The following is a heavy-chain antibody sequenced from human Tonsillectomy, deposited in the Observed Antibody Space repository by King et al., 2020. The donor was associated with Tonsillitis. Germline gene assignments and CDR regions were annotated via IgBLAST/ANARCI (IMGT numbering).Heavy chain of an antibody. J-gene: IGHJ4*02. CDR3: ARHLRIYVATLQTTIPDY. Sequence: VQLVESGAEVKKPGESLKISCKGSGYSFTNYWIGWVRQMPGKGLEWMGIIYPGDSDTRYSPSFQGQVTISADESVSTAYLQWSSLKASDTAMYYCARHLRIYVATLQTTIPDYWGQGTLVTVSS. CDR1: GYSFTNYW. CDR2: IYPGDSDT. V-gene: IGHV5-51*01. D-gene: IGHD5-12*01.